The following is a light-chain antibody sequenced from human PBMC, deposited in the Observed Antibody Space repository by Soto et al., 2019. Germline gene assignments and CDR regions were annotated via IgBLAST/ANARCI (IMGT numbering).Light chain of an antibody. Sequence: QSVLTQPPSVSGAPGHRVTNSCTGSSSNIGAGYDVHWYQQLPGTAPKLLIYGNSNRPSGVRDRFSGSKSGTSASLAITGLQAEGEADYYCQSYDSSLSGVVFGGATKLTVL. J-gene: IGLJ2*01. CDR1: SSNIGAGYD. CDR3: QSYDSSLSGVV. V-gene: IGLV1-40*01. CDR2: GNS.